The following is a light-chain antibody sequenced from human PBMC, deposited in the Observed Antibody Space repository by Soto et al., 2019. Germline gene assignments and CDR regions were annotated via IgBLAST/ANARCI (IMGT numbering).Light chain of an antibody. J-gene: IGKJ1*01. CDR3: QQYNSYST. Sequence: DIQMTPSPSTLSASVVYRVTITFRSSQSISSWLAWYQQTPGKAPKLLIYDASSLESGVPSRFSGSGSGTEFTLTISSLQPDDFATYYCQQYNSYSTFGQGTKVDIK. V-gene: IGKV1-5*01. CDR2: DAS. CDR1: QSISSW.